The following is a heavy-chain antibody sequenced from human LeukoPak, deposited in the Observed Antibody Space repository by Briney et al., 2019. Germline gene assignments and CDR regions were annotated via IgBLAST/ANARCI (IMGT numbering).Heavy chain of an antibody. J-gene: IGHJ4*02. CDR1: GFTFSSYA. CDR2: ISYDGGNK. CDR3: AREAMLGGYFDY. Sequence: GRSLRLSCAASGFTFSSYAMHWVRQAPGKGLEWVAVISYDGGNKYYADSVKGRFTISRDNSKNTLYLQMNSLRAEDTAVYYCAREAMLGGYFDYWGQGTLVTVSS. V-gene: IGHV3-30-3*01. D-gene: IGHD2-2*01.